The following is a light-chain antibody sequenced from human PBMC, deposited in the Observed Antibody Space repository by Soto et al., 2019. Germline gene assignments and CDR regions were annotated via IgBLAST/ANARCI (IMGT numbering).Light chain of an antibody. CDR3: SSYTSSSTLV. V-gene: IGLV2-14*01. J-gene: IGLJ2*01. Sequence: QSALTQPASVSGSPGQSITISCTATSSDVDTHNYVSWYQQYPGKPPKLMIYEVMNRPSGVSNRFSGSKSGNTASLIISGLQAEDEADYYCSSYTSSSTLVFGGGTKLTVL. CDR2: EVM. CDR1: SSDVDTHNY.